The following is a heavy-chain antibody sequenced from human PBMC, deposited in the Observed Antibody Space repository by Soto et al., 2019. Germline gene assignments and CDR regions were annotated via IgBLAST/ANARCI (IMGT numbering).Heavy chain of an antibody. CDR3: AKCRRGITMVRGVFDAFDI. J-gene: IGHJ3*02. D-gene: IGHD3-10*01. V-gene: IGHV3-23*01. CDR2: ISGSGGST. Sequence: GGSLRLSCAASGFTFSSYAMSWVRQAPGKGLEWVSAISGSGGSTYYADSVKGRFTISRDNSKNTLYLQMNSLRAEDTAVYYCAKCRRGITMVRGVFDAFDIWGQGTMVTVSS. CDR1: GFTFSSYA.